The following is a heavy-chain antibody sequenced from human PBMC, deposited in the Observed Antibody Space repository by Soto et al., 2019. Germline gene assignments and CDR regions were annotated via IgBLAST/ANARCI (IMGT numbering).Heavy chain of an antibody. CDR1: GYTFTSYG. CDR3: ARDAVAGPWCCGDYYYYGMDV. V-gene: IGHV1-18*01. Sequence: AASVKVSCKASGYTFTSYGISWVRQAPGQGLEWMGWISAYNGNTNYAQKLQGRVTMTTDTSTSTAYMELRSLRSDDTAVYYCARDAVAGPWCCGDYYYYGMDVWGQGTTVTVSS. D-gene: IGHD2-21*01. J-gene: IGHJ6*02. CDR2: ISAYNGNT.